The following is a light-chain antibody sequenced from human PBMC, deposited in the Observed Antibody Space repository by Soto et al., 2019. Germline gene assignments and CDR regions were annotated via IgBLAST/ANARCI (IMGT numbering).Light chain of an antibody. V-gene: IGKV1-5*01. Sequence: DIQMTLSPSTLSASVGDRVTITCRASQSISSWLAWYQQKPGKAPKLLIYDASSLESGVPSRFSGSGSGTEFTLTISSLQPDDFATYYCQQYNSYWTFGQGTKGDI. CDR1: QSISSW. CDR3: QQYNSYWT. CDR2: DAS. J-gene: IGKJ1*01.